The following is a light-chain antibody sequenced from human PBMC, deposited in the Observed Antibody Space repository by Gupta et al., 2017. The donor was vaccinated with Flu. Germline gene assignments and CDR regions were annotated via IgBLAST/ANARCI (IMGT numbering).Light chain of an antibody. CDR1: QSVSSSY. CDR3: QQFGSSLYS. V-gene: IGKV3-20*01. J-gene: IGKJ2*03. CDR2: GAS. Sequence: EIGLTQSPGTLSLSPGERATLSCRASQSVSSSYIAWYQQKPGQAPRLLIYGASSRATGIPDRFSGSGSGTDFTLTISRLEPDDFAVYYCQQFGSSLYSFGQGTKLEIK.